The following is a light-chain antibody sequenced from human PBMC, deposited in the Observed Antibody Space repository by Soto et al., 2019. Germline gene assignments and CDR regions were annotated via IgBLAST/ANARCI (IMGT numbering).Light chain of an antibody. CDR1: QSVSNN. CDR2: HAA. CDR3: QQYNEWPLT. Sequence: EIVMTQSPATLSVSPGERATLSCRASQSVSNNVAWYQQKPGQAPRHLIYHAATRATGIPARVSGSGSGTEVTLTISSLQSEDFAVYYCQQYNEWPLTFGGGTKVEIK. J-gene: IGKJ4*01. V-gene: IGKV3-15*01.